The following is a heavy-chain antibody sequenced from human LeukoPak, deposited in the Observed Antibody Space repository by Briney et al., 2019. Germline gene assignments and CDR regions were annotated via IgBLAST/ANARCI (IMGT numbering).Heavy chain of an antibody. Sequence: SETLSLTCTVSGGSISSYYWSWIRQTPGKGLGWIGYFYYSGSTNYNPSLKSRVTISVDTSKNQFSLKLSSVTAADTAVYYCARVPPQLRYFDWLNYGMDVWGQGTTVTVSS. J-gene: IGHJ6*02. V-gene: IGHV4-59*01. CDR3: ARVPPQLRYFDWLNYGMDV. CDR1: GGSISSYY. CDR2: FYYSGST. D-gene: IGHD3-9*01.